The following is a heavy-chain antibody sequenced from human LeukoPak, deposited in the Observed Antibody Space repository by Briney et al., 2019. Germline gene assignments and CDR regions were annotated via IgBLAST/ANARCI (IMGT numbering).Heavy chain of an antibody. J-gene: IGHJ4*02. CDR2: ISSSSGTI. CDR1: GFIFSDYY. Sequence: GGSLRLSCAASGFIFSDYYMNWIRQAPGKGLEWISYISSSSGTIYYPASVRGRFTVSRDNARNSLYLQMNSLRAEDTAVYYCARDSGGGNFDFWGQGALVTVSS. CDR3: ARDSGGGNFDF. D-gene: IGHD4-23*01. V-gene: IGHV3-11*01.